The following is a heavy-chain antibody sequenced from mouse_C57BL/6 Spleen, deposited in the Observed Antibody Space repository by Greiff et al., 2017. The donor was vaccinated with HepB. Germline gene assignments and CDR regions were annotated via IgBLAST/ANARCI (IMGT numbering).Heavy chain of an antibody. CDR1: GYTFTDYY. CDR2: INPNNGGT. Sequence: EVQLQQSGPELVKPGASVKISCKASGYTFTDYYMNWVKQSHGKSLEWIGDINPNNGGTSYNQKFKGKATLTVDKSSSTAYMELRSLTSEDSAVYYCARSIGTTVVADAMDYWGQGTSVTVSS. J-gene: IGHJ4*01. CDR3: ARSIGTTVVADAMDY. V-gene: IGHV1-26*01. D-gene: IGHD1-1*01.